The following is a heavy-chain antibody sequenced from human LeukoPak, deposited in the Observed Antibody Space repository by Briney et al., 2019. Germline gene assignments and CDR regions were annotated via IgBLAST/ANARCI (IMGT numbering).Heavy chain of an antibody. CDR3: ATKTYYYDSSGYYRSDFDY. D-gene: IGHD3-22*01. CDR2: INTNTGNP. J-gene: IGHJ4*02. CDR1: GFTFTSYA. V-gene: IGHV7-4-1*02. Sequence: GGSLRLSCAASGFTFTSYAMNWVRQAPGQGLEWMGWINTNTGNPTYAQGFTGRFVFSLDTSVSTAYLQISSLKAEDTAVYYCATKTYYYDSSGYYRSDFDYWGQGTLVTVSS.